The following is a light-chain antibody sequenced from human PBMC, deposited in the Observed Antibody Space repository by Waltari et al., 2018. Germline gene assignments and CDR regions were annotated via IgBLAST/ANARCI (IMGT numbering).Light chain of an antibody. V-gene: IGLV5-45*03. CDR1: SGVNVATHR. CDR3: MSWRRGASE. J-gene: IGLJ2*01. CDR2: YKSDSDK. Sequence: QAVLTQPSSRSASPGASASVTCTLRSGVNVATHRIYWYQQKQGRPHQYPLRYKSDSDKQQASGFPGLFSGSKDAAANAGILLISGLQSEDESDYYCMSWRRGASEFGGGTKLTVL.